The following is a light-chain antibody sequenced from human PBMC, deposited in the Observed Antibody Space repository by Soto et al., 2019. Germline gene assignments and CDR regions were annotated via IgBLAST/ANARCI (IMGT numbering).Light chain of an antibody. CDR1: QSVSSN. V-gene: IGKV3-15*01. Sequence: EIVMTQSPATLSVSPGERATLSCRASQSVSSNLAWYQQKPGQAPRILIYGASTRATGIPARFSGSGSGTELTLTISSLQSEDFALYYCQQYNNWPPLTFGGGTKVEIK. CDR3: QQYNNWPPLT. CDR2: GAS. J-gene: IGKJ4*01.